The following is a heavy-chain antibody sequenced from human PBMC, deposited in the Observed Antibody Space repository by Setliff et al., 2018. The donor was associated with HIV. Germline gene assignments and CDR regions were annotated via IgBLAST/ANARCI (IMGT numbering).Heavy chain of an antibody. J-gene: IGHJ6*04. CDR3: ARDAGYCGGDCYPMVLDV. Sequence: SETLSLTCTVSGGSISSGGYYWSWIRQHPGKGLEWIGYIHYSGSTHYNPSLKSRVTISVDTSKNKFSLKLSSVTAADTAVYYCARDAGYCGGDCYPMVLDVWGKGTTVTVSS. CDR2: IHYSGST. CDR1: GGSISSGGYY. V-gene: IGHV4-31*03. D-gene: IGHD2-21*01.